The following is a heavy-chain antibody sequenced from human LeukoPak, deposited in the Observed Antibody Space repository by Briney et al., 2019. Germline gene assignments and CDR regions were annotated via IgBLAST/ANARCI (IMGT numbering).Heavy chain of an antibody. V-gene: IGHV3-23*01. CDR1: GFTFSSYA. D-gene: IGHD3-16*02. Sequence: PGGSLRLSCAASGFTFSSYAMSWVRQAPGKGLEWVSVISGSSTSTYYADSVKGRFTISRDNSKNTLYLQMNSLRAEDTAVYYCAKDEAVWGSYLDYWGQGTLVTVSS. CDR3: AKDEAVWGSYLDY. CDR2: ISGSSTST. J-gene: IGHJ4*02.